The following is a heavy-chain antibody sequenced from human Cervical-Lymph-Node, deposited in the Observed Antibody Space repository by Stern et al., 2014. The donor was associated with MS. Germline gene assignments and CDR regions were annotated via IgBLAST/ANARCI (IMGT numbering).Heavy chain of an antibody. Sequence: EVQLVESGGTLVQPGGSLRLSCAASGFTFSSYAMSWVRQAPGKGLEWVSVISGSDGSTIYADSVKGRFTISRDNSKNTLFLQMNSLRAEDTAVYYCAKFYGSGPFDYWGQGTLVTVSS. CDR2: ISGSDGST. J-gene: IGHJ4*02. V-gene: IGHV3-23*04. D-gene: IGHD6-19*01. CDR3: AKFYGSGPFDY. CDR1: GFTFSSYA.